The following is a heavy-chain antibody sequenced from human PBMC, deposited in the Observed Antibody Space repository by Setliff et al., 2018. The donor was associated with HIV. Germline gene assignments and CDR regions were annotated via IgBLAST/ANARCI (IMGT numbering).Heavy chain of an antibody. CDR2: IDHSGST. CDR3: ARGLNYYGSGSYLPLGY. CDR1: GGSFNDYY. J-gene: IGHJ4*02. V-gene: IGHV4-34*01. Sequence: PSETLSLTCAVYGGSFNDYYWTWIRQPPGKGLEWIGEIDHSGSTKYHASLKSRVTISIDTSKNQISLKLRSVNAADTAVYYCARGLNYYGSGSYLPLGYWGQGTLVTVSS. D-gene: IGHD3-10*01.